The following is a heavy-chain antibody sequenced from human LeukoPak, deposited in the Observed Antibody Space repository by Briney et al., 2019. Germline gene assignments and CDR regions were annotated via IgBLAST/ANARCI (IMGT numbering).Heavy chain of an antibody. J-gene: IGHJ4*02. Sequence: GGSLRLSCAASGFTFSDYYMSWIRQALGKGLEWVSYISTSGSIISYADSVKGRFTISRDNAKNSLYLQMNSLRAEDTAVYYCARTPGDYDDYWGQGTLVTVSS. V-gene: IGHV3-11*04. CDR3: ARTPGDYDDY. CDR2: ISTSGSII. D-gene: IGHD2-15*01. CDR1: GFTFSDYY.